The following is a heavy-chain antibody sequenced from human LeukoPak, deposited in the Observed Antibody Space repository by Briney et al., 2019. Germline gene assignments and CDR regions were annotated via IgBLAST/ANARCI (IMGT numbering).Heavy chain of an antibody. CDR2: ITTGDGNT. J-gene: IGHJ4*02. Sequence: GGSLRLSCAASGFTFSSYTITWVRQAPGKGLKWVSTITTGDGNTYYADSVKGRFTVSRDDSKNTLYLQMNSLRAEDTAVYYCAKDGGLWVSAHWGDSWGRGTLVTVSS. D-gene: IGHD7-27*01. CDR3: AKDGGLWVSAHWGDS. V-gene: IGHV3-23*01. CDR1: GFTFSSYT.